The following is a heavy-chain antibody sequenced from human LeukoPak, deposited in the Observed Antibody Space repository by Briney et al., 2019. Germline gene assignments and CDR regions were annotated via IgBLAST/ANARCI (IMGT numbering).Heavy chain of an antibody. J-gene: IGHJ4*02. CDR1: GFIFSNYD. V-gene: IGHV3-48*01. CDR2: ISFASDII. D-gene: IGHD3-16*02. Sequence: GGSLRLSCAASGFIFSNYDMNWIRQAPGKGLEWVSFISFASDIIHYRDSVKGRFTISRDNAKNSLFLQMNSLRAEDTAVYYCARLDYDYVWGSYRYTFFDYWGQGTLVTVSS. CDR3: ARLDYDYVWGSYRYTFFDY.